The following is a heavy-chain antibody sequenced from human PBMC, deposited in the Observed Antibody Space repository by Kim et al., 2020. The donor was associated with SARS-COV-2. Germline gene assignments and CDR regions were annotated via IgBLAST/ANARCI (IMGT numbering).Heavy chain of an antibody. CDR1: GFTFSNSP. J-gene: IGHJ4*02. D-gene: IGHD5-12*01. CDR2: IDGRGATT. CDR3: AKSGQLDY. Sequence: GGSLRLSCAASGFTFSNSPMSWVRQAPGKGLEWVSTIDGRGATTYYPGSVKGRFTISGDNSKNTLYLQMNNLRAEDTAVYFCAKSGQLDYWGQGTLVTVS. V-gene: IGHV3-23*01.